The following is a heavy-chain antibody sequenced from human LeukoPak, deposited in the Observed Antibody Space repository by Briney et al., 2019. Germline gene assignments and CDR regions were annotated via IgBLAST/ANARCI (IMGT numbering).Heavy chain of an antibody. CDR3: ASSITIFGVVTTDTFDY. J-gene: IGHJ4*02. Sequence: ASVKVSCKASGCTFTSYDINWVRQATGQGLEWMGWMNPNSGNTGYAQRFQGRVTMTRNTSISTAYMELSSLRSEDTAVYYCASSITIFGVVTTDTFDYWGQGTLVTVSS. CDR1: GCTFTSYD. V-gene: IGHV1-8*01. D-gene: IGHD3-3*01. CDR2: MNPNSGNT.